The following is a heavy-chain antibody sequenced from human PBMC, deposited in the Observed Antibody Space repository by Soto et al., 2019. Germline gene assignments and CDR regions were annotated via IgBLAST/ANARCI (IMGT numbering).Heavy chain of an antibody. D-gene: IGHD6-13*01. CDR2: ISSSSSYI. CDR1: GFTFSSYS. Sequence: EVQLVESGGGLVKPGGSLRLSCAASGFTFSSYSMNWVRQAPGKGLEWVSSISSSSSYIFYADSVKGRFTISRDNAKNSLYLQMNSLRAEDTAVYYCAREVEQQLVLGWFDPWGQGTLVTVSS. J-gene: IGHJ5*02. CDR3: AREVEQQLVLGWFDP. V-gene: IGHV3-21*01.